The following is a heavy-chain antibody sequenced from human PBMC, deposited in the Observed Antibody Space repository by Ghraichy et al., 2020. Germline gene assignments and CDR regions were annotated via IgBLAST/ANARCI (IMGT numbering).Heavy chain of an antibody. CDR2: INHSGST. CDR1: GGSFSGYY. CDR3: ARAEGGGDELQGHPSPIDY. V-gene: IGHV4-34*01. D-gene: IGHD3-16*01. Sequence: SETLSLTCAVYGGSFSGYYWSWIRQPPGKGLEWIGEINHSGSTNYNPSLKSRVTISVDTSKNQFSLKLSSVTAADTAVYYCARAEGGGDELQGHPSPIDYWGQGTLVTVSS. J-gene: IGHJ4*02.